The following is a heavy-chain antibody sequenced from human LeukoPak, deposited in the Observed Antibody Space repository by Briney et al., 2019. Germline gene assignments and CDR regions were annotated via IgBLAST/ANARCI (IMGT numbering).Heavy chain of an antibody. Sequence: ASVKVSCKASGYTFTGNCIHWVRQAPGQGLEWMGLINPNSGGTNYAQKFQGRVTLTKDTSITTGYMELSSLRSDDTAVYYCARDLSGSYDYWGQGTLVTVSS. D-gene: IGHD1-26*01. J-gene: IGHJ4*02. V-gene: IGHV1-2*02. CDR1: GYTFTGNC. CDR2: INPNSGGT. CDR3: ARDLSGSYDY.